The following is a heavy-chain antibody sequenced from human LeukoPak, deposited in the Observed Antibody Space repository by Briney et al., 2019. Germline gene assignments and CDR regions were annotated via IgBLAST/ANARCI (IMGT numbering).Heavy chain of an antibody. Sequence: SETLSLTCAVYGGSFSGYYWSWIRQPPGKGLEWIGEINHSGSTNYNPSLKSRVTISVDTSKNQFSLKLSSVTAADTAVYYCAGVRPRITMVRGVLTSAPDYWGQGTLVTVSS. V-gene: IGHV4-34*01. CDR1: GGSFSGYY. D-gene: IGHD3-10*01. CDR2: INHSGST. J-gene: IGHJ4*02. CDR3: AGVRPRITMVRGVLTSAPDY.